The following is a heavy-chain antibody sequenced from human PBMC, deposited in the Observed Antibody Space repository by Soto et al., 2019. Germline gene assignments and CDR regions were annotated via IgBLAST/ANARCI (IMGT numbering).Heavy chain of an antibody. CDR2: IYYSGST. Sequence: PSETLSLTCTVSGGSISNYYWTWIRQPPGKGLEWIGCIYYSGSTYYNPSLKSRVTISVDTSKNQFSLKLSSVTAADTAVYYCARLAYLDYWGQGTLVTVSS. V-gene: IGHV4-59*04. CDR1: GGSISNYY. J-gene: IGHJ4*02. CDR3: ARLAYLDY. D-gene: IGHD3-9*01.